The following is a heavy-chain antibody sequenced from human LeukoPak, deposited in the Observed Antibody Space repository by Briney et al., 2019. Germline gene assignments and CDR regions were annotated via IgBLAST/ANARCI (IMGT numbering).Heavy chain of an antibody. Sequence: PSETLSLTCTVSGGSINSYYWSWIRQPPGKGLEWIGYVDHSGSTSYNPSLKSRVTISVDTSKNQFSLKLSSVTAADTAVYYCARDLGIAAAGPDAFDIWGQGTMVTVSS. CDR1: GGSINSYY. J-gene: IGHJ3*02. CDR3: ARDLGIAAAGPDAFDI. V-gene: IGHV4-59*01. CDR2: VDHSGST. D-gene: IGHD6-13*01.